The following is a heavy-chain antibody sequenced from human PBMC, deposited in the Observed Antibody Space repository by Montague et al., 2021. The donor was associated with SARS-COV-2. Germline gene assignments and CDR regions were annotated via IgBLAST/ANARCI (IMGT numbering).Heavy chain of an antibody. V-gene: IGHV4-39*01. J-gene: IGHJ5*02. CDR3: AAQSSGGYCSSSSCYVWFAL. Sequence: SETLSLTCAVSGGSISSSSYHWGWSRPPPGKGLEWIGSNHYSGSTYYNPSLKGRVTISVDTSKKHFALKLGSVTAADTAVYFCAAQSSGGYCSSSSCYVWFALCGYGAPLTVSS. D-gene: IGHD2-2*01. CDR2: NHYSGST. CDR1: GGSISSSSYH.